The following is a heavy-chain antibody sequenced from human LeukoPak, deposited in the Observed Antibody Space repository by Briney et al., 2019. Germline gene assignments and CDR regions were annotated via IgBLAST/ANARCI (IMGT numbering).Heavy chain of an antibody. CDR1: GFIFSLYC. J-gene: IGHJ4*02. CDR2: ICPDGTGI. CDR3: VRDFRSADY. Sequence: GGSLRLSCAASGFIFSLYCMHWVRQAPGKGPMWVSRICPDGTGISYADSVKARFTTSRDNAKNAVYLQMNGLREEDTAVYYCVRDFRSADYWGQGTLVTVSS. V-gene: IGHV3-74*01.